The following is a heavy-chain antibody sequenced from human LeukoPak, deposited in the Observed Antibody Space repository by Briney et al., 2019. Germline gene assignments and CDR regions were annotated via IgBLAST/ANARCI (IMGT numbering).Heavy chain of an antibody. CDR1: GFTYSSYA. CDR2: TGGSGGST. Sequence: GGSLRLSCAASGFTYSSYAMTWVRQAPGKALEWVASTGGSGGSTFYAASVKGRFTISRDNSRNTLSLQMNSLRAEDTAVYYCAKAKVAIDYSNSGSPHYYFDYWGQGTLVTVSS. CDR3: AKAKVAIDYSNSGSPHYYFDY. J-gene: IGHJ4*02. V-gene: IGHV3-23*01. D-gene: IGHD3-10*01.